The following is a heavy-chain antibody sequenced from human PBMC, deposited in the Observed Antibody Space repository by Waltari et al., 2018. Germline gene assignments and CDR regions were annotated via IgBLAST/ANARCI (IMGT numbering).Heavy chain of an antibody. CDR3: ARSVRSPGD. D-gene: IGHD3-10*02. J-gene: IGHJ4*02. CDR2: MSDRGSSP. Sequence: QVQLVESGGGLVKPGGSLRLSCAASGFTFSDSYMSWIRQAPGKGLGWLLYMSDRGSSPYYAGSVKGRFTLSRDNAKNSVYLQMNSLRVEDTAVYYCARSVRSPGDWGQGTLVTVSS. V-gene: IGHV3-11*01. CDR1: GFTFSDSY.